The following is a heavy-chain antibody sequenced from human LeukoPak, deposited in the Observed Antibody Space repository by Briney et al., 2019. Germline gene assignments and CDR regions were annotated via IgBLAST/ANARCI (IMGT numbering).Heavy chain of an antibody. CDR2: IKEGASEK. Sequence: PGGSLRLSCAASGFTFSTYWMRWVRQAPGKGLEWVANIKEGASEKHYVDSMNGRFSLSRDNGENSLYLQMNSLRAEYTAVYYCATNHVFRFDYWGQGILVTVSS. J-gene: IGHJ4*02. CDR1: GFTFSTYW. D-gene: IGHD1-14*01. CDR3: ATNHVFRFDY. V-gene: IGHV3-7*02.